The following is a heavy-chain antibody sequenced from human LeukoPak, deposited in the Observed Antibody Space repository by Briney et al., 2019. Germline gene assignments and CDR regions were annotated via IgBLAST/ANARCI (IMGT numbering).Heavy chain of an antibody. CDR2: MSPNSGDT. Sequence: ASVTVSCKASGYTFTSYDFNWVRQAPGQRPEWMGWMSPNSGDTGYAQKFQDRVTMTRNTSISTAYMELSSLRSDDTAVYYCARGPPNWGYDYWGPGTLVTVSS. J-gene: IGHJ4*02. CDR3: ARGPPNWGYDY. V-gene: IGHV1-8*01. D-gene: IGHD7-27*01. CDR1: GYTFTSYD.